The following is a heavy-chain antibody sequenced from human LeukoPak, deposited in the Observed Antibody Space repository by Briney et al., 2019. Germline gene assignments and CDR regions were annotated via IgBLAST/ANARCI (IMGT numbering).Heavy chain of an antibody. D-gene: IGHD2-15*01. CDR3: ARDRPRARYFDY. V-gene: IGHV1-69*04. J-gene: IGHJ4*02. CDR2: IIPILNVP. Sequence: SVKVSCKASGGTFSDYSISWVRQAPGPGLEWMGRIIPILNVPNYAQKFEGRLTITADKSTSTAYMELSSLKSADTAVYFCARDRPRARYFDYWGQGTLVTVSS. CDR1: GGTFSDYS.